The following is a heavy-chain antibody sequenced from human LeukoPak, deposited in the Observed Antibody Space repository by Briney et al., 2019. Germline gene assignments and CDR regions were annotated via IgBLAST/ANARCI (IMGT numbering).Heavy chain of an antibody. D-gene: IGHD3-3*01. CDR1: GGSVSSYY. CDR3: ARASKEWLSYYMDV. Sequence: SETLSLTCTVSGGSVSSYYWSWIRQPAGKGLEWIGRIYTSGSTNYNPSLKSRVTMSVDTSKNQFSLKLSSVTAADTAVYYCARASKEWLSYYMDVWGKGTTVTVSS. V-gene: IGHV4-4*07. J-gene: IGHJ6*03. CDR2: IYTSGST.